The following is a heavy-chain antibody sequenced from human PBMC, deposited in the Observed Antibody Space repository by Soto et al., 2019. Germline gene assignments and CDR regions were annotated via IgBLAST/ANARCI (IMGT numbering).Heavy chain of an antibody. CDR2: MTSDMKTV. V-gene: IGHV3-48*02. CDR3: ARARTGIVGATYYFDY. Sequence: GGSLRLSCAASGFTFSVYSMNWIRQAPGKGLQWVSYMTSDMKTVHYADSVKGRFTISRDNAENLVYLQMTSLRDEDTAVYYCARARTGIVGATYYFDYWGQGTLVTVSS. J-gene: IGHJ4*02. CDR1: GFTFSVYS. D-gene: IGHD1-26*01.